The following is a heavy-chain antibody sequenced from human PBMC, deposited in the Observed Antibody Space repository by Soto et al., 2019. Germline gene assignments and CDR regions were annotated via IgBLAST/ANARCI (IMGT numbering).Heavy chain of an antibody. Sequence: ASLNRSCNAAVYNFVKIAVHWVRQAPGQRLEWMGWINAGNGNTKYSQKFQGRVTITRDTSASTAYMEVSSLRSEDTAVYYCARDWYNDYWGQGTLVTVSS. J-gene: IGHJ4*01. CDR1: VYNFVKIA. CDR2: INAGNGNT. V-gene: IGHV1-3*01. D-gene: IGHD1-1*01. CDR3: ARDWYNDY.